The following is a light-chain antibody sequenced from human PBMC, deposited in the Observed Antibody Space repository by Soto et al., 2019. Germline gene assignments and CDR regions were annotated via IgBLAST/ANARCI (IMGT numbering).Light chain of an antibody. J-gene: IGKJ1*01. V-gene: IGKV1-9*01. CDR2: DAS. CDR3: QQYNSYLWT. Sequence: DIQLTQSPSFLSASVGARFTITCRASQGINSHLAWYKQEPGKAPKFLIYDASSLESGVPSRFSGSGSGTEFTLTISSLQPDDFATYYYQQYNSYLWTFGQGTKV. CDR1: QGINSH.